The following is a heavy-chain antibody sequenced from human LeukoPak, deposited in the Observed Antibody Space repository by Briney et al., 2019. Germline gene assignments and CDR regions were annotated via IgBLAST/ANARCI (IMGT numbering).Heavy chain of an antibody. Sequence: SESLSLTCTVSGGSISSYYWSWIRQPAGKGLEWIGRIYNSGRTNYNPTLKSRVTMSVDTSKNQFSLKLSSVTAADTAVYYCARMRTGTGELDYWGQGTLVTVSS. CDR3: ARMRTGTGELDY. V-gene: IGHV4-4*07. CDR1: GGSISSYY. J-gene: IGHJ4*02. CDR2: IYNSGRT. D-gene: IGHD1-7*01.